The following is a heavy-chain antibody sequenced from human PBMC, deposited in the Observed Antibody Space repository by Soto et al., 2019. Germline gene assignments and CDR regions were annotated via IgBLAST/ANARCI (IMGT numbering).Heavy chain of an antibody. Sequence: GASVKVSCKASGYIFTNYYIYWVRQAPGQGLEYIGIINPGGGATDYAQKFQGRVTMTRDTSTSTVYMELSSPRSEDTAVYYCARGASTNTIFGVAIHQNDAFDIWGQGTMVTVSS. CDR1: GYIFTNYY. J-gene: IGHJ3*02. CDR3: ARGASTNTIFGVAIHQNDAFDI. D-gene: IGHD3-3*01. CDR2: INPGGGAT. V-gene: IGHV1-46*03.